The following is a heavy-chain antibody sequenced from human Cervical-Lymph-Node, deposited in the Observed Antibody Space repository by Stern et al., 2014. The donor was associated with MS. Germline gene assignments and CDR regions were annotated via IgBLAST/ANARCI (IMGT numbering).Heavy chain of an antibody. J-gene: IGHJ5*02. D-gene: IGHD6-13*01. Sequence: EDHLVESGGGLVQPGGSLRLSCAASGFTFSNHSMHWVRQAPGKGLESVANLRKDGSEEYYAYSVKGRFTMSRDNAKNALYLQMNNLRADDTAVYYCARGPNLPYSTYWYDHWGQGTLVTVSS. CDR1: GFTFSNHS. CDR2: LRKDGSEE. V-gene: IGHV3-7*01. CDR3: ARGPNLPYSTYWYDH.